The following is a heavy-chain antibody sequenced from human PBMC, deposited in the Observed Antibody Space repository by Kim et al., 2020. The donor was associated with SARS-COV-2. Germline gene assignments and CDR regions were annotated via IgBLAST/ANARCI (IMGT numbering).Heavy chain of an antibody. Sequence: SETLSLTCAVYGGSFSGYYWSWIRQPPGKGLEWIGEINHSGSTNYNPSLKSRVTISVDTSKNQFSLKLSSVTAADTAVYYCARAAAFDIWGQGTMVTVSS. CDR2: INHSGST. CDR1: GGSFSGYY. V-gene: IGHV4-34*01. J-gene: IGHJ3*02. CDR3: ARAAAFDI.